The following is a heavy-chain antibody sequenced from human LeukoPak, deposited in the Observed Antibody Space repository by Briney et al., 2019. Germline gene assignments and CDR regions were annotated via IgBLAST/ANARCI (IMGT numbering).Heavy chain of an antibody. CDR3: AKGMGAPYYYYYYYMDV. CDR1: GFTFSSYG. J-gene: IGHJ6*03. Sequence: PGGSLRLSCAASGFTFSSYGMHWVRQAPGKGLEWVAFIRYDGSNKYYADSVKGRFTISRDNSKNTLYLQMNSLRAEDTAVYYCAKGMGAPYYYYYYYMDVWCKGTTVTVSS. D-gene: IGHD1-26*01. CDR2: IRYDGSNK. V-gene: IGHV3-30*02.